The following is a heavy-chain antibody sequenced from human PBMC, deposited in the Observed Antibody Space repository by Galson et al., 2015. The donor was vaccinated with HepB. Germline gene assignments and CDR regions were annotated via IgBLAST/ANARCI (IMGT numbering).Heavy chain of an antibody. J-gene: IGHJ4*02. CDR3: AKEVDFDFWTGYPDY. Sequence: SLRLSCAASGFTFNSYAMSWVRQAPGKGLEWVSIISGSGSNTYYADSVKGRFTISRDNSKNTLFLQMSSLRAEETAVYYCAKEVDFDFWTGYPDYWGQGTLVTVSS. V-gene: IGHV3-23*01. CDR1: GFTFNSYA. CDR2: ISGSGSNT. D-gene: IGHD3/OR15-3a*01.